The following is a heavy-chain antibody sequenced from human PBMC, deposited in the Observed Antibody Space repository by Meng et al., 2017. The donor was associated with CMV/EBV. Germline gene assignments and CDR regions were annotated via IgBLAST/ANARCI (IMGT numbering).Heavy chain of an antibody. J-gene: IGHJ4*02. D-gene: IGHD3-9*01. CDR3: ARNAFGNDILSYFDY. V-gene: IGHV1-18*01. CDR1: GYTFTSYG. CDR2: ISAYNGNT. Sequence: ASVNVSCKASGYTFTSYGISWVRQAPGQGLEWMGWISAYNGNTNYAQKLQGRVTMTTDTSTSTAYMELRSLRSDDTAVYYCARNAFGNDILSYFDYWGQGTLVTVSS.